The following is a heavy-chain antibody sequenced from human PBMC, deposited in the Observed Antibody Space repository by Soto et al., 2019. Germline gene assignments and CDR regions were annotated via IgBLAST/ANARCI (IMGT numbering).Heavy chain of an antibody. CDR3: ARGARYWFDP. V-gene: IGHV4-31*03. CDR1: GASISSGGYY. Sequence: QVQLQESGPGLVKPLQTLSLTCTVSGASISSGGYYWIWIRQHPEKGLEWIGYSYYSGSTYYNPSLKSRVSISVDTSNNQFSLKLSSVTAADTSVYYCARGARYWFDPWGQGTLVTVSS. J-gene: IGHJ5*02. CDR2: SYYSGST.